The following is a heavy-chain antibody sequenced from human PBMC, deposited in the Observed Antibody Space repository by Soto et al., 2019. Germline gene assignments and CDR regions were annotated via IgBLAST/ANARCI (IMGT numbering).Heavy chain of an antibody. CDR1: GFTFSSYA. CDR2: ISGSGDRT. Sequence: EVQLLESGGGLVQPGGSLRLSCAASGFTFSSYAMNWVRQAPGKGLEWVSVISGSGDRTYYADSVKGRFTISRDNSKNTLYLQMNSLRAEDTAVYYCASRSSGWYFDYWGQGTLITVSS. V-gene: IGHV3-23*01. D-gene: IGHD6-19*01. CDR3: ASRSSGWYFDY. J-gene: IGHJ4*02.